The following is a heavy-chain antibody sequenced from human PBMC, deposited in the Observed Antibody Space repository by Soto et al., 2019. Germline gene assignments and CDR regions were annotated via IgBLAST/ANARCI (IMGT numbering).Heavy chain of an antibody. D-gene: IGHD2-2*01. Sequence: PSETLSLTCTVSGGSISSSSYYWGWIRQPPGKGLEWIGSIYYSGSTYYNPSLKSRVTISVDTSKNQFSLKLSSLTAADTAVYYFARHHCSSSSCYGYLFYPWGQGTLVTVSS. CDR2: IYYSGST. V-gene: IGHV4-39*01. CDR3: ARHHCSSSSCYGYLFYP. J-gene: IGHJ5*02. CDR1: GGSISSSSYY.